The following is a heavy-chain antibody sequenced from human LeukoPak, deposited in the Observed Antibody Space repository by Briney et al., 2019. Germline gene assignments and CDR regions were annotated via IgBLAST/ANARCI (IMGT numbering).Heavy chain of an antibody. Sequence: GGSLRLSCAASGFTFSNYWMSWVRQAPGRGLEWVPAISGSGGSTYYADSVKGRFTISRDNSKNTLYLQMNSLRAEDTAVYYCAKEVVVVITTPTEAGFDYWGQGTLVTVSS. J-gene: IGHJ4*02. CDR3: AKEVVVVITTPTEAGFDY. CDR1: GFTFSNYW. CDR2: ISGSGGST. D-gene: IGHD3-22*01. V-gene: IGHV3-23*01.